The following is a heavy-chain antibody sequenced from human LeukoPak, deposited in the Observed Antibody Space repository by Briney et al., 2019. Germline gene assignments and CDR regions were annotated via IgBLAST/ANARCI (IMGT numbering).Heavy chain of an antibody. Sequence: GGSLRLSCAASGFTFSSYAMSWVRQAPGKGLEWVANIKQDGSEKYYVDSVKGRFTISRDNAKNSLYLQMNSLRAEDTAVYYCARSGAPIDYWGEGTLVTVSS. V-gene: IGHV3-7*01. J-gene: IGHJ4*02. CDR1: GFTFSSYA. D-gene: IGHD3-3*01. CDR2: IKQDGSEK. CDR3: ARSGAPIDY.